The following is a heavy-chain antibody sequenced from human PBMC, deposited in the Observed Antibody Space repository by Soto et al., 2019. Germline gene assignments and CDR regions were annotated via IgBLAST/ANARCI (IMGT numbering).Heavy chain of an antibody. CDR2: IIPIFGTA. D-gene: IGHD3-22*01. Sequence: QVELVQSGAEVKKPGSSVKVSCQASEDTFRNYAISWVRQAPGQGLEWMGGIIPIFGTANYAQKFQGRVTITAEPSANPVCLELSSLRSEDTAVYYCASTKYDSSAYYYWYLGLWGRGTLVTVSS. CDR3: ASTKYDSSAYYYWYLGL. CDR1: EDTFRNYA. J-gene: IGHJ2*01. V-gene: IGHV1-69*01.